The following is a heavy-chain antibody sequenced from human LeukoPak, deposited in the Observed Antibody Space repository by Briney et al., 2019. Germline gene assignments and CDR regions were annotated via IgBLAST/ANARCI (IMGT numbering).Heavy chain of an antibody. Sequence: PGGSLRLSCAASGFTFSSYSMNWVRLAPGKGLEWVSAVSGSGLTTYYADSVRGRFTISRDNSKNTLYLQMNSLRGEDTAVYYCATDYDVLTGYYSDVGYWGQGTLVTVSS. CDR3: ATDYDVLTGYYSDVGY. V-gene: IGHV3-23*01. CDR1: GFTFSSYS. J-gene: IGHJ4*02. D-gene: IGHD3-9*01. CDR2: VSGSGLTT.